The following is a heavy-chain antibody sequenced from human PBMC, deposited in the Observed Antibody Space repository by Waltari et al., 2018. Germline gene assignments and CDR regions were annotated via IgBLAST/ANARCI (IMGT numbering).Heavy chain of an antibody. J-gene: IGHJ6*02. CDR3: ARAAVAGSCDGCIRDFSYYGMDG. Sequence: QVQLLQSAAAVTQAGASVKVSGEASGYHFIASYLPSVRQPPAQGLEWIGRLTPNGCAAVYAQKFQGRVSMTRQMSSTTADMELNSVRAGDTAVYYCARAAVAGSCDGCIRDFSYYGMDGWGRGTTGTVYS. V-gene: IGHV1-2*06. D-gene: IGHD6-19*01. CDR1: GYHFIASY. CDR2: LTPNGCAA.